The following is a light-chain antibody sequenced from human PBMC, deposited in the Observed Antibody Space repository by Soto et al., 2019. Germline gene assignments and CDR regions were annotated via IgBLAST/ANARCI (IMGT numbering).Light chain of an antibody. CDR1: QSVSSN. CDR3: QQYNNCPFP. V-gene: IGKV3-15*01. J-gene: IGKJ3*01. Sequence: EIVMTQSPATLSVSPGERATLSCRASQSVSSNLAWYQQKPGQAPRLLIYGASTRATGIPARFSGSGSGTEFTLTISSLQSEDFAVYYCQQYNNCPFPFGPGTKVHIK. CDR2: GAS.